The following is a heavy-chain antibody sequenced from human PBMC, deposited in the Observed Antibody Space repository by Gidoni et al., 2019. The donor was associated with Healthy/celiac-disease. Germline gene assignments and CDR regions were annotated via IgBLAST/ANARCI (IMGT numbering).Heavy chain of an antibody. J-gene: IGHJ4*02. CDR2: IKQDGSGK. CDR3: ARAEGAGGYFDY. Sequence: EVQLVASGGGLVQPGGSLRLSCAASGFPFRSYWMSWVRQAPGKGLEWVANIKQDGSGKYYVDSVKGRFTISRDNAKNSLYLQMNSLRAEDTAVYYCARAEGAGGYFDYWGQGTLVTVSS. V-gene: IGHV3-7*01. CDR1: GFPFRSYW. D-gene: IGHD2-8*02.